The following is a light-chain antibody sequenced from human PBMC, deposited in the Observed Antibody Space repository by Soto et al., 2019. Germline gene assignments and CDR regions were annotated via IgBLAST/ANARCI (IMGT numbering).Light chain of an antibody. CDR2: WAS. CDR1: QSVLYSSNNTNY. J-gene: IGKJ2*01. V-gene: IGKV4-1*01. Sequence: DIVMTQSPDSLAVSLGERATINCKSSQSVLYSSNNTNYLAWYQQRPGQPPKLLIYWASTRESGVPDRFSSSGSETDFTLTVTSLQAEDVAVYYCKQYGSTPPTFDRWIKLEIK. CDR3: KQYGSTPPT.